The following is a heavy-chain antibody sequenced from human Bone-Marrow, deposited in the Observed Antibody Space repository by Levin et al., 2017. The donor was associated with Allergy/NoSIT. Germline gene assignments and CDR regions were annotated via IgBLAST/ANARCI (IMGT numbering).Heavy chain of an antibody. J-gene: IGHJ5*02. CDR1: GYTFTSYA. CDR3: ARDRIQLWLLGWFDP. D-gene: IGHD5-18*01. CDR2: INAGNGNT. V-gene: IGHV1-3*01. Sequence: ASVKVSCKASGYTFTSYAMHWVRQAPGQRLEWMGWINAGNGNTKYSQKFQGRVTITRDTSASTAYMELSSLRSEDTAVYYCARDRIQLWLLGWFDPWGQGTLVTVSS.